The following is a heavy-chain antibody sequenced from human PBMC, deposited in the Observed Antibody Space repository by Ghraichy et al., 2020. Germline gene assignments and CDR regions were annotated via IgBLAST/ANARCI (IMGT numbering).Heavy chain of an antibody. CDR2: ISTSSSYI. V-gene: IGHV3-21*01. D-gene: IGHD3-22*01. CDR1: EFTFSSYS. CDR3: ARAADYDGSASYDY. Sequence: GGSLRLSCAASEFTFSSYSMNWLRQAPGKGLEWVSSISTSSSYIYYADSVKGRFTISRDNAKNSLYLQMKSLRAEDTAVYYCARAADYDGSASYDYWGQGTLVTVSS. J-gene: IGHJ4*02.